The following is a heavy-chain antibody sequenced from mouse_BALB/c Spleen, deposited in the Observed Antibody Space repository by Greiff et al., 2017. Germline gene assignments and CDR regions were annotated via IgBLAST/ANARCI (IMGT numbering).Heavy chain of an antibody. CDR3: TRGAYGNYDAMDY. CDR2: ISSGGSYT. D-gene: IGHD2-10*02. Sequence: EVKLEESGGGLVKPGGSLKLSCAASGFTFSSYTMSWVRQTPEKRLEWVATISSGGSYTYYPDSVKGRFTISRDNAKNTLYLQMSSLKSEDTAMYYCTRGAYGNYDAMDYWGQGTSVTVSS. V-gene: IGHV5-6-4*01. CDR1: GFTFSSYT. J-gene: IGHJ4*01.